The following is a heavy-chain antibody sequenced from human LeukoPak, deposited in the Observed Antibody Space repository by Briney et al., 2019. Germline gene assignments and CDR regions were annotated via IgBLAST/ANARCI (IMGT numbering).Heavy chain of an antibody. D-gene: IGHD5-12*01. CDR2: ISSSSSYI. J-gene: IGHJ4*02. CDR1: GFTFSSYS. V-gene: IGHV3-21*01. Sequence: PGGSLRLSCAASGFTFSSYSMNWVRQAPGKGLEWVSSISSSSSYIYYADSVKGRFTISRDNAKNSLYLQMNSLRAEDTAVYYCASRSGYDLSYFDYWGQGTLVTVSS. CDR3: ASRSGYDLSYFDY.